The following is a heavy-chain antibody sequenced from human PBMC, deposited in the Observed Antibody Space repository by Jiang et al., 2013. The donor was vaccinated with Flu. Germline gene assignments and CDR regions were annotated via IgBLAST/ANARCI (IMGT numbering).Heavy chain of an antibody. J-gene: IGHJ4*02. CDR3: ARSDSGYIDY. Sequence: WNWIRQSPSRGLEWLGRTYYRSKWYIYYAVSMKSRMTIKPDTSKNQFSLQLNSVTPEDTAVYYCARSDSGYIDYWGQGTLATVSS. D-gene: IGHD6-19*01. CDR2: TYYRSKWYI. V-gene: IGHV6-1*01.